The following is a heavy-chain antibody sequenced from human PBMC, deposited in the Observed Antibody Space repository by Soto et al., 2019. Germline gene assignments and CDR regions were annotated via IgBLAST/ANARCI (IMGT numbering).Heavy chain of an antibody. J-gene: IGHJ4*02. V-gene: IGHV4-31*03. CDR1: GGSISSGGYY. Sequence: QVQLQESGPGLVKPSQTLSLTCTVSGGSISSGGYYWSWIRQHPGKGLEWIGYIYYSGSTYYNHSLKSRVTTSLDTSKNQFSLKLSSVTAADTAAYYCARVFCGGNCYPNYWGQGTRVTVSS. CDR2: IYYSGST. CDR3: ARVFCGGNCYPNY. D-gene: IGHD2-21*02.